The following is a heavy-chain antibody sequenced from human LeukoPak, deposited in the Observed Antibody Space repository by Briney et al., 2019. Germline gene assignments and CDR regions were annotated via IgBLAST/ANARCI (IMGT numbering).Heavy chain of an antibody. Sequence: GGSLRLSCAASGFTFSSYAMSWVRQAPGKGLEWVSGISGNGGSTYYADSVEGRFTISRDNSKNTLYLQINNLRAEDTARYYCAKDRSYYDRISNFDYWGQGTLVTVSS. J-gene: IGHJ4*02. CDR3: AKDRSYYDRISNFDY. V-gene: IGHV3-23*01. D-gene: IGHD3-22*01. CDR2: ISGNGGST. CDR1: GFTFSSYA.